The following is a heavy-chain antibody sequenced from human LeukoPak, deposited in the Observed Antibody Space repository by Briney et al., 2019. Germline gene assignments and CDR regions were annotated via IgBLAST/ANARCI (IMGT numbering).Heavy chain of an antibody. CDR2: ISGSGGST. CDR3: AKGYLRWYTTFDY. D-gene: IGHD4-23*01. V-gene: IGHV3-23*01. CDR1: GFTFSSYA. Sequence: PGGSLRLSCAASGFTFSSYAMSWVRQAPGKGLEWVSAISGSGGSTYYADSVKGRFTISRDNSKNTLYLQMNSLRAEETAVYYCAKGYLRWYTTFDYWGQGTLVTVSS. J-gene: IGHJ4*02.